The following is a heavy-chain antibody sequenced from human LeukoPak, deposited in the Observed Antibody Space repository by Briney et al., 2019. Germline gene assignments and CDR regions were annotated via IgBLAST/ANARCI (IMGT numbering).Heavy chain of an antibody. V-gene: IGHV3-23*01. CDR3: ARVTDDAFDI. CDR2: ITDSGDST. CDR1: GFTFSSYA. Sequence: GGSLRLSCAASGFTFSSYAMSWVRQAPGKGLEWVSTITDSGDSTYYADSVKGRFTISRDNSKNTLYLQMNSLRAEDTAVYYCARVTDDAFDIWGQGTMVTVSS. J-gene: IGHJ3*02. D-gene: IGHD5-18*01.